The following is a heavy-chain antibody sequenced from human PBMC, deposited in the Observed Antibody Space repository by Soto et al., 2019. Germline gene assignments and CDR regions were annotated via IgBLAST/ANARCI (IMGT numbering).Heavy chain of an antibody. CDR2: IYYSGST. CDR3: ARGDYHDTTGPFSDAFDI. Sequence: PSETLSLTCTVSGASISSYYWSWIRQPPGKGLEWIGYIYYSGSTHYNPSLKSRVTISVDTSKNQFSLKLSSVTAADTAMFYCARGDYHDTTGPFSDAFDIWGPGTMVTVSS. J-gene: IGHJ3*02. V-gene: IGHV4-59*08. D-gene: IGHD3-22*01. CDR1: GASISSYY.